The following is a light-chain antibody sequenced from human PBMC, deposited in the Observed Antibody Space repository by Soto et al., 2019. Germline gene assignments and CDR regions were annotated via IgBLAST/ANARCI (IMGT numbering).Light chain of an antibody. CDR1: SSSIGSNT. CDR2: SYN. Sequence: QSVLTQPPSASGTPGQRVTISCSGSSSSIGSNTVNWYQQFPGSAPKLLIYSYNQRPSGVPDRFSGSKSGTSASLAISGLQSEDEADYYCAAWDDRLNGPVFGGGTKLTVL. CDR3: AAWDDRLNGPV. V-gene: IGLV1-44*01. J-gene: IGLJ2*01.